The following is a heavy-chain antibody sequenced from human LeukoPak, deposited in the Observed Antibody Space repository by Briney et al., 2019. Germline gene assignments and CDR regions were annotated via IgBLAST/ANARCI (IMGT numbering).Heavy chain of an antibody. V-gene: IGHV3-30*02. D-gene: IGHD5-12*01. CDR3: AKGGGYEAQYYYYYLDV. Sequence: GGSLRLSCAASAFTFSSYGVHWVRQAAGKGLEWVAFKRYDGSNKYYADSVKGRFTISRDNSRNTLYLQMKSLRAEDTAVYYCAKGGGYEAQYYYYYLDVWGKGTTVTISS. J-gene: IGHJ6*03. CDR1: AFTFSSYG. CDR2: KRYDGSNK.